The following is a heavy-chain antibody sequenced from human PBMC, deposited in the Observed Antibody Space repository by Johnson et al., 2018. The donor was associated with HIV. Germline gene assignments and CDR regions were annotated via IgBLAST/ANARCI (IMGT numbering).Heavy chain of an antibody. V-gene: IGHV3-23*04. D-gene: IGHD6-6*01. CDR2: ISGSGGST. CDR1: GFTFDNYA. CDR3: AKDRYSSSSGAFDI. J-gene: IGHJ3*02. Sequence: VQLVESGGRVVRPGESLRLSCEASGFTFDNYAMSWVRQAPGKGLEWVSAISGSGGSTYYADSVKGRFTISRDNSKNTLYLQMNSLRAEDTAVYYCAKDRYSSSSGAFDIWGQGTMVTVSS.